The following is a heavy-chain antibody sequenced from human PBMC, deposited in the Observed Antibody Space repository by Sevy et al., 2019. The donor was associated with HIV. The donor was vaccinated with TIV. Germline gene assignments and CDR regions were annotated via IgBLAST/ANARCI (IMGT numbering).Heavy chain of an antibody. D-gene: IGHD4-4*01. CDR2: ISTGGAGGATI. Sequence: GGSLRLSCAASGFTFRSYEFNWVRQAPGKGLQWISHISTGGAGGATIFYADSVKGRFTISRDNAKNSVFLQMNSLRAEDTAVYFCATSRTDDYNYYFDYWGHRTLVTVSS. J-gene: IGHJ4*01. CDR1: GFTFRSYE. CDR3: ATSRTDDYNYYFDY. V-gene: IGHV3-48*03.